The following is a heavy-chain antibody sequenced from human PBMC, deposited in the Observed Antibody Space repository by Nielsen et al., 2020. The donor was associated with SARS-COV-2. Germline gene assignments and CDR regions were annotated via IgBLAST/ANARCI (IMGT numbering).Heavy chain of an antibody. CDR3: ARPSYYDFWSGYFRYYYGMDV. CDR2: ISSSSSYI. D-gene: IGHD3-3*01. V-gene: IGHV3-21*01. Sequence: GESLKISCAASGFTFSSYSMNWVRQAPGKGLEWVSSISSSSSYIYYADSVKGRFTISRDNAKNSLYLQMNSLRAEDTAVYYCARPSYYDFWSGYFRYYYGMDVWGQGTTVTVSS. J-gene: IGHJ6*02. CDR1: GFTFSSYS.